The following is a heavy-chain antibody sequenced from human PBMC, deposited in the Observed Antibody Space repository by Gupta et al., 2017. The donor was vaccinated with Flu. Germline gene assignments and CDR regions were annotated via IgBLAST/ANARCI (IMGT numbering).Heavy chain of an antibody. CDR3: ARGIPESHFSPPSRSDSFDI. D-gene: IGHD3-3*02. Sequence: QVQLQQWGAGLLKPSETLSLTCAVYGGSFSAYYWSWIRQTPGKGLEWIGEINDSGSTTYNPSLKSRVTISVDTSKNQFSLKLRSVTAADTAVYYCARGIPESHFSPPSRSDSFDIWGQGTLVAVSS. CDR2: INDSGST. V-gene: IGHV4-34*01. J-gene: IGHJ3*02. CDR1: GGSFSAYY.